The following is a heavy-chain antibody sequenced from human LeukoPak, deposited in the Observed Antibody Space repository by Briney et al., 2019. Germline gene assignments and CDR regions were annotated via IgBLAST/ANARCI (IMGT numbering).Heavy chain of an antibody. CDR3: ARDSGYCGGDCYSAPFDY. CDR2: ISSSSSYI. CDR1: GFTFSSYS. D-gene: IGHD2-21*02. J-gene: IGHJ4*02. V-gene: IGHV3-21*01. Sequence: GGSLRLSCAASGFTFSSYSMNWVRQAPGKGLEWVSSISSSSSYIYYADSVKGRFTISRDNARNSLYLQMNSLRAEDTAVYYCARDSGYCGGDCYSAPFDYWGQGTLVTVSS.